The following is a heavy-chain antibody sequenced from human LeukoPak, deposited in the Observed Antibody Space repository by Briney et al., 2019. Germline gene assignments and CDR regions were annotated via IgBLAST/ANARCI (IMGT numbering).Heavy chain of an antibody. J-gene: IGHJ4*02. CDR1: CGSISSGYYY. CDR2: IYYSGST. Sequence: PSETLSLTCSVSCGSISSGYYYWSWIRQPPGKGLEWIGYIYYSGSTYYNPSLKCRVTISVDTSKNQFSLKLSSVTAADTAVYYCARLSGRYHQIDDWGQGTLVTVSS. V-gene: IGHV4-30-4*01. D-gene: IGHD1-26*01. CDR3: ARLSGRYHQIDD.